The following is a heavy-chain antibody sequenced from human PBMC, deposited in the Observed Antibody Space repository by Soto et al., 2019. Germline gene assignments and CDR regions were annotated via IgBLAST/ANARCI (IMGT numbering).Heavy chain of an antibody. Sequence: QLQLQESGPGLVKPSETLSLTCTVSGGSISSSSFHWGWLRQPPGKCLEWIGGIYYSGRTYYSPSLKRRVTISVDTSKNQFALRLSSVTAADTAVYYCARRERAAGTDWWFDPWGQGTLVTVSS. CDR1: GGSISSSSFH. J-gene: IGHJ5*02. V-gene: IGHV4-39*01. D-gene: IGHD6-13*01. CDR2: IYYSGRT. CDR3: ARRERAAGTDWWFDP.